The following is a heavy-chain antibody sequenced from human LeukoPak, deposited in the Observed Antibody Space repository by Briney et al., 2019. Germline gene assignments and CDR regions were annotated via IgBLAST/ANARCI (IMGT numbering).Heavy chain of an antibody. CDR2: IDHSGST. D-gene: IGHD3-10*01. Sequence: SETLSLTCAVSGGSISSSNWWSWVRQPPGKGLEWIGEIDHSGSTNYNPSLKSRVTISIDKSKNQFSLKLSSVTAADTAVYYCAREGSGSYYPRGLDYYYGMDVWGKGTTVTVSS. J-gene: IGHJ6*04. CDR1: GGSISSSNW. V-gene: IGHV4-4*02. CDR3: AREGSGSYYPRGLDYYYGMDV.